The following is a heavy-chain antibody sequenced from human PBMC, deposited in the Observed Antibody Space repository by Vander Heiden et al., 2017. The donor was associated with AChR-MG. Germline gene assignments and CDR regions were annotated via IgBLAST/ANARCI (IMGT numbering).Heavy chain of an antibody. D-gene: IGHD6-13*01. CDR2: IYYSGST. CDR3: ARVRRAAAGTGLLTRVFDY. V-gene: IGHV4-30-4*01. Sequence: QVQLQESGPGLVKTSPTLSLTCTVSGGSISSGASSWSWIRQPPGKGLEWIGYIYYSGSTYYNPSLKSRVTISVDTSKNQFSLKLSSVTAADTAVYYCARVRRAAAGTGLLTRVFDYWGQGTLVTVSS. CDR1: GGSISSGASS. J-gene: IGHJ4*02.